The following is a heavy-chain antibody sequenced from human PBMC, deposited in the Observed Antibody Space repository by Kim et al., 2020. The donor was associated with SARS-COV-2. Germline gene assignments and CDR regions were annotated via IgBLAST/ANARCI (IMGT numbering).Heavy chain of an antibody. CDR3: AKDERVGATFFDY. V-gene: IGHV3-30*18. J-gene: IGHJ4*02. CDR2: ISYDGSNK. D-gene: IGHD1-26*01. Sequence: GGSLRLSCAASGFTFSSYGMHWVRQAPGKGLEWVAVISYDGSNKYYADSVKGRFTISRDNSKNTLYLQMNSLRAEDTAVYYCAKDERVGATFFDYWGQGTLVTVSS. CDR1: GFTFSSYG.